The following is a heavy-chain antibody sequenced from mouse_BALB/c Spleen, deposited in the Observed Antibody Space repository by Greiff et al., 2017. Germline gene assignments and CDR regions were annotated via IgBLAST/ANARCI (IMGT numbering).Heavy chain of an antibody. CDR3: ARGGYGNYAAMDY. Sequence: VMLVESGPGLVAPSQSLSITCTVSGFSLTSYGVHWVRQPPGKGLEWLGVIWAGGSTNYNSALMSRLSISKDNSKSQVFLKMNSLQTDDTAMYYCARGGYGNYAAMDYWGQGTSVTGSS. V-gene: IGHV2-9*02. CDR1: GFSLTSYG. J-gene: IGHJ4*01. D-gene: IGHD2-10*02. CDR2: IWAGGST.